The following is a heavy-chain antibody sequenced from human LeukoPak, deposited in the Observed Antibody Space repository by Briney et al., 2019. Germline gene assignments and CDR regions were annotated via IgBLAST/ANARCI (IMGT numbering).Heavy chain of an antibody. CDR1: GDSISSTNW. V-gene: IGHV4-4*02. J-gene: IGHJ4*02. Sequence: SGTLSLTCAVSGDSISSTNWWSWVRQPPGKGLEWIGEVYHSGSTNYSPSLQSRVTISADTSKNQFSLKINSVTAADTAVYYCARRPQNSGGDDGPSGLDYWAQGTLVTVSS. CDR2: VYHSGST. D-gene: IGHD1-26*01. CDR3: ARRPQNSGGDDGPSGLDY.